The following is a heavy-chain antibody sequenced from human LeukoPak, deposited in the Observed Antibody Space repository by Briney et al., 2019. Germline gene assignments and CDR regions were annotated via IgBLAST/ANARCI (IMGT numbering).Heavy chain of an antibody. Sequence: PGGSLRLSCAASGFTFSSYSMNWVRQAPGKGLEWVSYISSSSSTIYYADSVKGRFTISRDNAKNSLYLQMNSLRAEDTAVYYCARVRDYYDSSGYYYYYYYMDVWGKGTTVTVSS. CDR2: ISSSSSTI. CDR1: GFTFSSYS. D-gene: IGHD3-22*01. J-gene: IGHJ6*03. CDR3: ARVRDYYDSSGYYYYYYYMDV. V-gene: IGHV3-48*01.